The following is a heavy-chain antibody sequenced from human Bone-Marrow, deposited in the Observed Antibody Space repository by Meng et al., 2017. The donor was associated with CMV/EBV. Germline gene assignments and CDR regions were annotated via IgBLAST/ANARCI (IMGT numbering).Heavy chain of an antibody. D-gene: IGHD5-12*01. V-gene: IGHV4-59*01. CDR3: ARLVWLRFFDY. CDR2: ISYSGNT. J-gene: IGHJ4*02. CDR1: GSSISSYY. Sequence: SETLSLTCTVSGSSISSYYWSWIRQPPGTELEWIGYISYSGNTIYNPSLKSRVTISLDMSKNQFSLKLHSVTAADTAVYYCARLVWLRFFDYWGQGTLVTVSS.